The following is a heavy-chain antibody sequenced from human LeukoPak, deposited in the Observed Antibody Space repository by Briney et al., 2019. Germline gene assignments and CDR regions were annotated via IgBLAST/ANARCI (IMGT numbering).Heavy chain of an antibody. CDR2: INHSGST. Sequence: KPSETPSLTRAVYGGFFSGYYWGWIRQPPRKGVEGIGEINHSGSTNYNPSLKSRVTISVATSKNQFSLKLTSVTAADTAVYYCARGRLTTGGWFDPWGQGTLVTVSS. D-gene: IGHD3-9*01. J-gene: IGHJ5*02. CDR3: ARGRLTTGGWFDP. V-gene: IGHV4-34*01. CDR1: GGFFSGYY.